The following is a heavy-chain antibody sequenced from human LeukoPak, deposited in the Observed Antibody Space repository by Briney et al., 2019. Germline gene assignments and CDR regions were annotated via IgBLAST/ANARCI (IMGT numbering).Heavy chain of an antibody. CDR3: AREDCSSTSCLIDY. J-gene: IGHJ4*02. CDR2: IYYSGIT. CDR1: GGSISSYY. D-gene: IGHD2-2*01. V-gene: IGHV4-59*12. Sequence: SETLSLTCTVSGGSISSYYWSWIRQSPGKGLEWIGYIYYSGITEYNPSLKSRVTISVDTSKNQFSLKLSSVTAADTAVYYCAREDCSSTSCLIDYWGQGTLATVSS.